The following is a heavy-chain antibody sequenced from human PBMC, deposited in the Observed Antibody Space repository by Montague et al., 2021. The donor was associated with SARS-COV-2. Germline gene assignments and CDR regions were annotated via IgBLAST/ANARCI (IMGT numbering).Heavy chain of an antibody. V-gene: IGHV2-70*11. CDR3: ARTYYGGRPFDY. J-gene: IGHJ4*02. Sequence: VKPTQTLTLTCTFSGFSLSTSGMCVSWIRQPPGKALEWLARIDWDDDTYYSTSLKTRLTISKDTSKNQVVLTMTNMDPVDTATYYCARTYYGGRPFDYWGQGTLVTVSS. D-gene: IGHD4-23*01. CDR1: GFSLSTSGMC. CDR2: IDWDDDT.